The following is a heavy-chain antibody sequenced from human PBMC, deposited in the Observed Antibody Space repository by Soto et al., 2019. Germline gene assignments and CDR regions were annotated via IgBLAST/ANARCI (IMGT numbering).Heavy chain of an antibody. CDR2: INHSGST. D-gene: IGHD3-10*01. V-gene: IGHV4-34*01. CDR3: ARGVVRRVIIQYTSFFGS. J-gene: IGHJ4*02. Sequence: PSETLPLTCAVYGGSFSDYYWTWIRQPQGKGLQWIGEINHSGSTSYNPSLKSRVTISVDTSKNQFSLRVASVTAADPAVYYCARGVVRRVIIQYTSFFGSWGLGTLVTVSS. CDR1: GGSFSDYY.